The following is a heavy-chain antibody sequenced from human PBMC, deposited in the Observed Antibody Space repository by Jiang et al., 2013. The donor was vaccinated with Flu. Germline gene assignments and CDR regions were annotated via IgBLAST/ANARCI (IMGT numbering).Heavy chain of an antibody. V-gene: IGHV4-39*07. CDR2: IYYSGTGDIDHNGRT. D-gene: IGHD2-8*02. J-gene: IGHJ5*02. CDR3: ARQNQYCTGGVCSHWFDP. Sequence: GLVKPSETLSLTCSVSGGSISGSSHYWGWIRQPPGKGLEWIGSIYYSGTGDIDHNGRTYYNPSLESRVTISVDTSKNQFSLKLRSVTAADTAVYYCARQNQYCTGGVCSHWFDPWGQGTLVTVSS. CDR1: GGSISGSSHY.